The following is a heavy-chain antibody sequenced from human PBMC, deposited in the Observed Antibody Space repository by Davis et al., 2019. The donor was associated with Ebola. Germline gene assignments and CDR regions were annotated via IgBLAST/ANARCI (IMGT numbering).Heavy chain of an antibody. CDR1: GLTFSDYS. V-gene: IGHV3-23*01. D-gene: IGHD2-15*01. Sequence: GGSLRLSCAASGLTFSDYSMSWVRQAPGKGLEWVSGIIGDGSHTYYAKSVRGRFTVSRDNSKNTLYLHVSDLRAEDTAIYYCAKGVSSGLDIWGQGTLVTVS. CDR2: IIGDGSHT. J-gene: IGHJ3*02. CDR3: AKGVSSGLDI.